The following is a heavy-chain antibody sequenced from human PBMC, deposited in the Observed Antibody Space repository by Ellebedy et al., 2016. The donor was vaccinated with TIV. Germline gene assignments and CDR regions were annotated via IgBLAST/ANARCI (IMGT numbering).Heavy chain of an antibody. J-gene: IGHJ4*02. Sequence: GESLKISXAASGFTFSSYAMSWVRQAPGKGLEWVSAISGSGGSTYYADSVKGRFTISRDNSKNTLYLQMNSLRAEDTAVYYCAKAIPSDKWELLGGTGYYFDYWGQGTLVTVSS. CDR2: ISGSGGST. CDR3: AKAIPSDKWELLGGTGYYFDY. V-gene: IGHV3-23*01. D-gene: IGHD1-26*01. CDR1: GFTFSSYA.